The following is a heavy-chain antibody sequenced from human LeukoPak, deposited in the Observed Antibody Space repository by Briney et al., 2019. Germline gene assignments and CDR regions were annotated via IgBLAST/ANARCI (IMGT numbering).Heavy chain of an antibody. CDR2: INPNSGGT. CDR1: GYTFTGYY. CDR3: ARVGELLRTGAFDI. J-gene: IGHJ3*02. Sequence: GASVEVSCKASGYTFTGYYMHWVRQAPGQGLEWMGWINPNSGGTNYAQKFQGRVTMTRDTSISTAYMELSRLRSDDTAVYYCARVGELLRTGAFDIWGQGTMVTVSS. V-gene: IGHV1-2*02. D-gene: IGHD1-26*01.